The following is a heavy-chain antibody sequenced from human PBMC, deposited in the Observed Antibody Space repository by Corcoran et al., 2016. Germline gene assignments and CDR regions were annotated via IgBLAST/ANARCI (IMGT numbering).Heavy chain of an antibody. CDR1: GGTFSSYA. CDR2: IIPIFGTA. J-gene: IGHJ5*02. CDR3: ARSNCSGGSCHGWFDP. Sequence: QVQLVQSGAEVKKPGSSVKVSCKASGGTFSSYAISWVRQAPGQGLEWMGGIIPIFGTANYAQKFQGRVTITADESTSTAYRELSSLRSEDTAVYYCARSNCSGGSCHGWFDPWGQGTLVTVSS. D-gene: IGHD2-15*01. V-gene: IGHV1-69*01.